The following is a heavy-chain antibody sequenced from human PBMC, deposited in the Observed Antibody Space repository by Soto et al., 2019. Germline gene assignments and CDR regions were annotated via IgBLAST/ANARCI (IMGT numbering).Heavy chain of an antibody. J-gene: IGHJ1*01. D-gene: IGHD2-15*01. V-gene: IGHV3-30*18. Sequence: GGSLRLSCAASGFTFISYGIHWVLQAPCKGLEWVAVISYDGSNEYYADSVKGRFTISRDNSKNTLYLQMNSLRAEDTAVYYCAKGVMITATYFQHWCQGTLVTVS. CDR1: GFTFISYG. CDR2: ISYDGSNE. CDR3: AKGVMITATYFQH.